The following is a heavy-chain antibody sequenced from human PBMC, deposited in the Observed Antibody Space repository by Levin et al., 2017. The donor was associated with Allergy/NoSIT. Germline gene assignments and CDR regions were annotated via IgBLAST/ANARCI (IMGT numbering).Heavy chain of an antibody. CDR2: IYTSGST. J-gene: IGHJ5*02. D-gene: IGHD6-13*01. Sequence: SETLSLTCTVSGGSISSYYWNWIRQPAGKGLEWIGRIYTSGSTKCNPSLMSRVTMSLDTSKNQFSLKLSSVTAADTAVYYCARDHTPGIIVAGWLDPWGQGTLVTVSS. V-gene: IGHV4-4*07. CDR1: GGSISSYY. CDR3: ARDHTPGIIVAGWLDP.